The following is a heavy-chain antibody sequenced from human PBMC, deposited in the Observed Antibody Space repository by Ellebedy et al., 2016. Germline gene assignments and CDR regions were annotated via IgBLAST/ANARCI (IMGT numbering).Heavy chain of an antibody. CDR3: ARLEGYYYGMDV. J-gene: IGHJ6*02. CDR1: GYTFTSYD. Sequence: ASVKVSCKASGYTFTSYDINWVRQATGQGLEWMGWMNPNSGNTGYAQKFQGRVTMTRNTSISTAYMELSSLRSEDTAVYYCARLEGYYYGMDVWGQGTTVTVSS. CDR2: MNPNSGNT. D-gene: IGHD5-24*01. V-gene: IGHV1-8*01.